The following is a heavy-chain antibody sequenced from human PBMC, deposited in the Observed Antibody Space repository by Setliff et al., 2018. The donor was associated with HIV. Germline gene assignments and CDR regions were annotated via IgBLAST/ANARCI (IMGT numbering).Heavy chain of an antibody. J-gene: IGHJ4*02. Sequence: ASVKVSCKTAGDTFTKYPFSWVRQAPGQGPEWMGIINPNDGATTYAQKFEGRVTMTRDTSTNTVYMELNSLRSEDTAVFYCAREYHIAATDTRLANYFDSWGQGTLVTVSS. CDR3: AREYHIAATDTRLANYFDS. CDR1: GDTFTKYP. CDR2: INPNDGAT. D-gene: IGHD6-13*01. V-gene: IGHV1-46*01.